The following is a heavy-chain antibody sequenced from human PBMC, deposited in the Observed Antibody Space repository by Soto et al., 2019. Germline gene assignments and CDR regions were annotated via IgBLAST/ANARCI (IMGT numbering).Heavy chain of an antibody. V-gene: IGHV3-21*01. CDR3: ARKKGDTFDI. CDR1: GFTFSSYT. CDR2: ISSSGTYT. J-gene: IGHJ3*02. Sequence: EVQLVESGGGLVKPGGSLRLSCAASGFTFSSYTMNWVRQAPGKGLEWVSFISSSGTYTYYADSLKGRFTISRDNAKDSLYLQMNRLRAEDTAVYYCARKKGDTFDIWGQGTMVTVSS.